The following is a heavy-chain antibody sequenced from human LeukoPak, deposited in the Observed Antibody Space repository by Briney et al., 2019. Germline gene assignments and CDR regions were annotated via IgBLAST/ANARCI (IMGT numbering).Heavy chain of an antibody. V-gene: IGHV1-8*01. CDR3: ARGGVVVVAATYYYGMDV. CDR1: GYTFASYD. Sequence: GASVKVSCKASGYTFASYDINWVRQATGQGLEWMGWMNPNSGNTGYALKFQGRVTMTRNTSISTAYMELSSLRSEDTAVYYCARGGVVVVAATYYYGMDVWGQGTTVTVSS. CDR2: MNPNSGNT. D-gene: IGHD2-15*01. J-gene: IGHJ6*02.